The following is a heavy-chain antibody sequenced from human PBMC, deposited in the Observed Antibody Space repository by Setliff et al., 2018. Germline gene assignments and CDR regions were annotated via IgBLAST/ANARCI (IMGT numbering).Heavy chain of an antibody. J-gene: IGHJ3*02. CDR3: ARTPVVVTLRNAFDI. V-gene: IGHV4-38-2*01. D-gene: IGHD2-21*02. CDR2: IYHSGST. Sequence: SETLSLTCAVYGGSFSGYYWGWIRQPPGKGLEWIGSIYHSGSTYYNPSLKSRVTISVDTSKNQFSLKLSSVTAADTAVYCCARTPVVVTLRNAFDIWGQGTMVTVSS. CDR1: GGSFSGYY.